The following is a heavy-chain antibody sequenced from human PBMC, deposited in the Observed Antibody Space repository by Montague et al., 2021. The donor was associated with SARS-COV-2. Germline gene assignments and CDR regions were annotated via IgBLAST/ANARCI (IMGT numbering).Heavy chain of an antibody. J-gene: IGHJ4*02. CDR3: ARSIWFGPFDY. CDR2: IKQDGSEK. D-gene: IGHD3-10*01. Sequence: SLRLSCAASGFTFSSYGMHWVRQAPGKGLEWVADIKQDGSEKYYVDSVKGRFTISRDNAKTSLFLQMNSLRAEDTAVYLCARSIWFGPFDYWGQGTLVTVSS. V-gene: IGHV3-7*01. CDR1: GFTFSSYG.